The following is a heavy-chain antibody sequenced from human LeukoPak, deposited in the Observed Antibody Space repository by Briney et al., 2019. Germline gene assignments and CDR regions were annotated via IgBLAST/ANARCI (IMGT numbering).Heavy chain of an antibody. J-gene: IGHJ4*02. CDR2: IYYSGST. D-gene: IGHD5-24*01. CDR1: AGSISSSSYY. CDR3: ARLTRFRDGYNPPLGY. Sequence: SETLSLTCTVSAGSISSSSYYWGWIRQPPGKGLQWIGSIYYSGSTYYSPSLKSRVTISVDTSKNQFSLKLSSVTAADKAVYYCARLTRFRDGYNPPLGYWGQGTLVTVSS. V-gene: IGHV4-39*01.